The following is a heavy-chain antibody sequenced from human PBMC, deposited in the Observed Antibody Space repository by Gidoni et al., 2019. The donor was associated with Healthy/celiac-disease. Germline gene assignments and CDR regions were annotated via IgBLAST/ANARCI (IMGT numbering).Heavy chain of an antibody. D-gene: IGHD3-10*01. CDR1: GFSLSTSGVG. CDR3: AHRPPGTWYFDL. J-gene: IGHJ2*01. V-gene: IGHV2-5*02. CDR2: IYWDDDK. Sequence: QITLKESGPTLVTPTQTLTLTCTFSGFSLSTSGVGVDWIRQPPGKALEWLALIYWDDDKRYSPSLKSRLTITKDTSKNQVVLTMTNMDPVDTATYYCAHRPPGTWYFDLWGRGTLVTVSS.